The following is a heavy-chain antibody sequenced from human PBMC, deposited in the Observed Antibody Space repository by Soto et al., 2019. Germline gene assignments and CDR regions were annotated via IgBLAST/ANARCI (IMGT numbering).Heavy chain of an antibody. V-gene: IGHV3-53*01. CDR2: IYSGGIT. CDR3: ARAVALRFSGYYYGMDA. CDR1: GFTVSSNY. J-gene: IGHJ6*02. Sequence: GGSLRLSCAASGFTVSSNYMSWVRQAPGKGLEWVSVIYSGGITYYADSVKGRFTISRDNSKNTLYLQMNSLRAEDTAVYYCARAVALRFSGYYYGMDAGGQGTTVTVSS. D-gene: IGHD3-3*01.